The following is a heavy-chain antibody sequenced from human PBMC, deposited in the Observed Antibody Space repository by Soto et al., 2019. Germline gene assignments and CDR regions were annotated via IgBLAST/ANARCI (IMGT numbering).Heavy chain of an antibody. J-gene: IGHJ5*01. CDR3: ARGRYCLTGRCFPNWFDS. CDR1: GDSISNLDYF. V-gene: IGHV4-30-4*01. Sequence: SETLSLTCSVSGDSISNLDYFWAWIRQPPGQALEYIGYIYKSATTYYNPSFESRVAISVGTSKSQFSLNVTSVTAADTAVYFCARGRYCLTGRCFPNWFDSWGQGALVTVSS. CDR2: IYKSATT. D-gene: IGHD7-27*01.